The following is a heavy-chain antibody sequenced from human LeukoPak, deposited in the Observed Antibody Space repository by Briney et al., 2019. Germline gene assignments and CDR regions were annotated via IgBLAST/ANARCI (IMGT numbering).Heavy chain of an antibody. Sequence: SETLSLTCTVSGGSISNSYWSWIRQPAGKGLEWIGRIYTSGSTNYNPSLKSRVTMSLDTSKNQFSLKLNSVTAADTAVYYCARDRHYSDTTAYSLHYWGQGILVTVSS. CDR2: IYTSGST. CDR1: GGSISNSY. D-gene: IGHD2/OR15-2a*01. CDR3: ARDRHYSDTTAYSLHY. V-gene: IGHV4-4*07. J-gene: IGHJ4*02.